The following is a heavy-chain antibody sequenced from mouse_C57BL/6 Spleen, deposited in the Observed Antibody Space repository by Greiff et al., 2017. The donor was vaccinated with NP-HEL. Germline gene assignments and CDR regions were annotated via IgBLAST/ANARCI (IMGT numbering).Heavy chain of an antibody. D-gene: IGHD1-1*01. Sequence: VQLKESGGGLVKPGGSLKLSCAASGFTFSSYAMSWVRQTPEKRLEWVATISDGGSYTYYPDNVKGRFTISRDNAKNNLYLQMSHLKSEDTAMYYCARDIYPDYYGSSYTLFAYWGQGTLVTVSA. V-gene: IGHV5-4*01. CDR2: ISDGGSYT. J-gene: IGHJ3*01. CDR1: GFTFSSYA. CDR3: ARDIYPDYYGSSYTLFAY.